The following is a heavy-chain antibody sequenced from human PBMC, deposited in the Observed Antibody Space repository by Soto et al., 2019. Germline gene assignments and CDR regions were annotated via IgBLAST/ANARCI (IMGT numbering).Heavy chain of an antibody. D-gene: IGHD6-13*01. CDR3: AASAHSSSWSDTYYFDY. CDR2: IVVGSGNT. Sequence: SVKVSCKASGFTFTSSAVQWVRQARGQRLEWIGWIVVGSGNTNYAQKFQERVTITRDMSTSTAYMELSSLRSEDTAVYYCAASAHSSSWSDTYYFDYWGQGTLVTVSS. J-gene: IGHJ4*02. V-gene: IGHV1-58*01. CDR1: GFTFTSSA.